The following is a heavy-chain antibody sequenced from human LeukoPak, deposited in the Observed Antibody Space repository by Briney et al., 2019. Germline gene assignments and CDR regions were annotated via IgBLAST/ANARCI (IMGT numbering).Heavy chain of an antibody. V-gene: IGHV3-73*01. D-gene: IGHD1-1*01. CDR1: GFTFRASA. CDR3: NRYTPSNGDWLDP. CDR2: IRGKADNYAT. J-gene: IGHJ5*02. Sequence: GGSLTLSCAASGFTFRASAVHWVRQASGRGLDWLGRIRGKADNYATSYSASVHGRFTISRDDFTDTVYLQLHSLKTEDTAVYFCNRYTPSNGDWLDPWGQGTLVTVSS.